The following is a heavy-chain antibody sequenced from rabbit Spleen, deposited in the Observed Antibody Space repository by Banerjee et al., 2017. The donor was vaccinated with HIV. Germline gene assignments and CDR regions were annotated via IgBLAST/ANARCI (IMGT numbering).Heavy chain of an antibody. CDR1: GFSFSSGYY. CDR2: IGVGSGNN. Sequence: QSLEESGGDLVKPGASLTLTCTASGFSFSSGYYMCWVRQAPGKGLEWIACIGVGSGNNYYASWAKGRFTISKTSSTTVTLQMTSLTVAYTAIYFCARRYSASSSNLWGPGTLVTVS. V-gene: IGHV1S40*01. D-gene: IGHD4-1*01. J-gene: IGHJ4*01. CDR3: ARRYSASSSNL.